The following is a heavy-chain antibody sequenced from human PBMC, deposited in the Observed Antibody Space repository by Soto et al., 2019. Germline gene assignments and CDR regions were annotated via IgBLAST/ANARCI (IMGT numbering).Heavy chain of an antibody. Sequence: GGSLRLSCAASGFTFSSYGMHWVRQAPGKWLEWVAVIWYDGSNKYYADSVKGRFTISRDNSKNTLYLQMNSLRAEDTAVYYCARRLRSAYYYYGMDVWGQGTTVTVSS. CDR1: GFTFSSYG. V-gene: IGHV3-33*01. CDR3: ARRLRSAYYYYGMDV. CDR2: IWYDGSNK. J-gene: IGHJ6*02. D-gene: IGHD4-17*01.